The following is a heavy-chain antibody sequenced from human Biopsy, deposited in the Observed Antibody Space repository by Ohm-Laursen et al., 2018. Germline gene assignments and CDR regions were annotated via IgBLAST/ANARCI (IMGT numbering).Heavy chain of an antibody. J-gene: IGHJ5*02. Sequence: TLSLTYTVSGGSIISYYWTWIRQTPGKGLGWIGHVYNGGITNYNPSLKSRVTISKDTSKNQFSLQLSSVTAADTAVYYCARTPRDSFWSGSYKRGLWFDPWGQGTLVTVSS. CDR2: VYNGGIT. CDR3: ARTPRDSFWSGSYKRGLWFDP. CDR1: GGSIISYY. D-gene: IGHD3-3*01. V-gene: IGHV4-59*01.